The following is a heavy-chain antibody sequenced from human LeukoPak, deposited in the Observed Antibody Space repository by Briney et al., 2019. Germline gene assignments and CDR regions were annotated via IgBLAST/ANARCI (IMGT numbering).Heavy chain of an antibody. CDR3: ARNSRVASTSGLNY. Sequence: ASVKASCKASGGTFSSYPFTWVRQAPGQGLEWMGEITPIFGAANYAQTFQGRVTITADESTSTVFMELSSLRSDDTAFYYCARNSRVASTSGLNYWGQGTLVTVPS. CDR2: ITPIFGAA. D-gene: IGHD4-23*01. J-gene: IGHJ4*02. CDR1: GGTFSSYP. V-gene: IGHV1-69*13.